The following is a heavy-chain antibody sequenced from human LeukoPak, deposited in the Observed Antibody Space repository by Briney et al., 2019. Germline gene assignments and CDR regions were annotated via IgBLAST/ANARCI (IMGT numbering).Heavy chain of an antibody. V-gene: IGHV3-33*01. D-gene: IGHD3-22*01. CDR2: IWYDGSNK. CDR1: GGSFSNYG. CDR3: ARDGPSGYFDY. J-gene: IGHJ4*02. Sequence: SCKASGGSFSNYGMHWVRQAPGKGLEGVAVIWYDGSNKYYADSVKGRFTISRDNSKNTLYLQMNSLRAEDTAVYYCARDGPSGYFDYWGQGTLVTVSS.